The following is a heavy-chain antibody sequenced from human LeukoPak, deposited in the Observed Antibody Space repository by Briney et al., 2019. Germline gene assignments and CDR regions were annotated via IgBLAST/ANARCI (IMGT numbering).Heavy chain of an antibody. CDR1: GGSISSGGYY. Sequence: PSQTLSLTCTVSGGSISSGGYYWSWIRQHPGKGLEWIGYIYYSGSTYYNPSLKSRVTISVDTSKHQFSLKVSSVTAEDTAVYYCARASPQPDTSGYYYPFDYCGQGTLVTVSS. V-gene: IGHV4-31*03. CDR2: IYYSGST. CDR3: ARASPQPDTSGYYYPFDY. J-gene: IGHJ4*02. D-gene: IGHD3-22*01.